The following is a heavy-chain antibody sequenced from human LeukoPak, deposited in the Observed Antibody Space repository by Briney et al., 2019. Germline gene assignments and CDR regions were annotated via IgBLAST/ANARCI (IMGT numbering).Heavy chain of an antibody. CDR1: GFTFSSYG. J-gene: IGHJ4*02. Sequence: GGSLRLSCAASGFTFSSYGMHWVRQAPGKGLEWVAFIRYDGSNKYYADSVRGRFTISRDNSKNTLYLQMNSLRAEDTAVYYCYTYYYGSGSYYDYWGQGTLVTVSS. CDR3: YTYYYGSGSYYDY. D-gene: IGHD3-10*01. CDR2: IRYDGSNK. V-gene: IGHV3-30*02.